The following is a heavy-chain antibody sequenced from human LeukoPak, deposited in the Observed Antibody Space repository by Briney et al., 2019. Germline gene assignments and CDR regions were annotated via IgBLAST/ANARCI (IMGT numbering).Heavy chain of an antibody. J-gene: IGHJ5*02. CDR1: GGSISSYY. CDR3: ARHRGYGMGTTTNWFDP. D-gene: IGHD2/OR15-2a*01. CDR2: IYYSGST. Sequence: PSETLSLTCTVSGGSISSYYWSWIRQPPGKGLEWIGYIYYSGSTNYNPSLKSRVTISVDTSENHFSLKLSSVTAADTAVYYCARHRGYGMGTTTNWFDPWGQGTLVTVSS. V-gene: IGHV4-59*08.